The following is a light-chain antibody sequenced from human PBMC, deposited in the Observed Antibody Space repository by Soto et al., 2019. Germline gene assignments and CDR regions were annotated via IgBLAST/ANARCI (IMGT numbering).Light chain of an antibody. J-gene: IGLJ2*01. Sequence: QSALTQPASVSGSPGQSITLSCTGTSSDVGGYNYVSWYQQHPGKAPRLIIYEVNNRPSGVSNRFSGSKSGNTASLTISGLQAEDEADYYCTSYTSSNTLVVFGGGTKVTVL. CDR3: TSYTSSNTLVV. CDR2: EVN. V-gene: IGLV2-14*01. CDR1: SSDVGGYNY.